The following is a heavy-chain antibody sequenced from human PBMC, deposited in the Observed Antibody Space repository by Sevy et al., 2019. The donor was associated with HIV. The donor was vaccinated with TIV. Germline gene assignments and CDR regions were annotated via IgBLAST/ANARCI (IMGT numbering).Heavy chain of an antibody. D-gene: IGHD6-19*01. V-gene: IGHV3-7*01. J-gene: IGHJ4*02. CDR2: INEGGNKK. CDR1: GFTFSNCW. Sequence: GGSLRLSCAASGFTFSNCWMSWVRQAPGKGLEWVANINEGGNKKFYLDSVKGRFTISRDNAKNSLFLQMNSLTAEDTAMYYCARENDVGSGWTEIDYWGQGTLVTVSS. CDR3: ARENDVGSGWTEIDY.